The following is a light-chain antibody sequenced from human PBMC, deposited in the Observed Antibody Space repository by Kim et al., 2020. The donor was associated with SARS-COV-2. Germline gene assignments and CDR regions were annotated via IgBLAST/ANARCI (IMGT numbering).Light chain of an antibody. CDR3: QQHDSAPDT. CDR2: GIS. V-gene: IGKV3-20*01. J-gene: IGKJ2*01. CDR1: QSVSSSY. Sequence: LSPGERANLSCRASQSVSSSYLAWYQQKPGQAPRVLIYGISRRATGIPDRFSGSGSGTDFTLTISRLEPEDFAVYYCQQHDSAPDTFGQGTKLEI.